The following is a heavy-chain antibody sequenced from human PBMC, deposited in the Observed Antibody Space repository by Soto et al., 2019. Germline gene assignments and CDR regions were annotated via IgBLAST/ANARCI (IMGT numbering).Heavy chain of an antibody. D-gene: IGHD6-19*01. Sequence: NPSETLSLTCAVYGGSFSVYYWSWIRQPPGKGLEWIGEINHSGSTNYNPSLKSRVTISVDTSKNQFSLKLSSVTAADTAVYYCARRLVTRSFDYWGQGTLVTVSS. CDR3: ARRLVTRSFDY. J-gene: IGHJ4*02. CDR2: INHSGST. CDR1: GGSFSVYY. V-gene: IGHV4-34*01.